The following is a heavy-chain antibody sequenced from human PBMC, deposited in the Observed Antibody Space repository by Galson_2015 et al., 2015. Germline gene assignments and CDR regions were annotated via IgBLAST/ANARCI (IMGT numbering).Heavy chain of an antibody. D-gene: IGHD4-17*01. CDR2: ISTSGSTI. CDR1: GFTFSSYE. CDR3: ARRSSTVSLDY. Sequence: SLRLSCAASGFTFSSYEMNRVRQAPGKGLEWVSYISTSGSTIYYADSVKGRFTISRDNAKNSLYLQMNSLRAEDTAVYYCARRSSTVSLDYWGQGTLVTVSS. V-gene: IGHV3-48*03. J-gene: IGHJ4*02.